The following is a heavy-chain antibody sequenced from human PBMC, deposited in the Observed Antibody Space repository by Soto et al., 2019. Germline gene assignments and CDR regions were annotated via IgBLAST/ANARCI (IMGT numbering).Heavy chain of an antibody. J-gene: IGHJ4*02. CDR3: ARHPGAFDSSAYYYVLDY. CDR1: AGTISSSSDY. Sequence: SETLSLTCAVSAGTISSSSDYWGWIRQPPGKGLEWIGSIYNSGTTYYNPSLKSRVTISVDTSKNQFSLKLSSVTAADTAVYYFARHPGAFDSSAYYYVLDYWCKGTLITVFS. V-gene: IGHV4-39*01. CDR2: IYNSGTT. D-gene: IGHD3-22*01.